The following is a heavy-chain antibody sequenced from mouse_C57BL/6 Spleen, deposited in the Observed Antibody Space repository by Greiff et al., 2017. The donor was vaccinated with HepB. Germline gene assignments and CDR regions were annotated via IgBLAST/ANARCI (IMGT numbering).Heavy chain of an antibody. CDR2: ISSGSSTI. J-gene: IGHJ3*01. Sequence: EVKLVESGGGLVKPGGSLKLSCAASGFTFSDYGMHWVRQAPEKGLEWVAYISSGSSTIYYADPVKGRFTISRDNAKNTLFLQMTSLRSEDTAMYYCARATWFAYWGQGTLVTVSA. V-gene: IGHV5-17*01. CDR3: ARATWFAY. CDR1: GFTFSDYG.